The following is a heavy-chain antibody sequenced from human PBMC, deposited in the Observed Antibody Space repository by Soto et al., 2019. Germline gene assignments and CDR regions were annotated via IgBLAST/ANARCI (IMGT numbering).Heavy chain of an antibody. D-gene: IGHD3-9*01. CDR1: DGSIRSTTW. J-gene: IGHJ5*02. CDR3: ARQYYDFLTGP. V-gene: IGHV4-39*02. CDR2: IYYRXST. Sequence: XTLXLTCAVSDGSIRSTTWWSWVRQPPGKGLEWIGXIYYRXSTYYPQSLKXXATNSVDTXKNHFSLILTSVNAADKAVYYCARQYYDFLTGPSGQGTLVTVSS.